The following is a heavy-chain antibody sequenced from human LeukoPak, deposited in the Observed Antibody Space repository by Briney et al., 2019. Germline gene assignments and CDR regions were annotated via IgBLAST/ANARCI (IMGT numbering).Heavy chain of an antibody. D-gene: IGHD2-2*01. V-gene: IGHV1-18*01. J-gene: IGHJ4*02. CDR2: ISAYNGNT. Sequence: ASVKVSCKASGYTFTSYGISWVRQAPGQGLEWMGWISAYNGNTNYAQKLQGRVTMTTDTSTSTAYMELRSLRSDDTAVYYCARDRSVVVPAASNFDYWGQGTLVTVSS. CDR1: GYTFTSYG. CDR3: ARDRSVVVPAASNFDY.